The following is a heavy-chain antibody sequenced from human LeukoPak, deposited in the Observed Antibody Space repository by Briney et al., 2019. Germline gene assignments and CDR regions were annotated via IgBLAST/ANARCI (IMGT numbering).Heavy chain of an antibody. Sequence: GGSLRLSCAASGFTFSSYSMNWVRQAPGKGLEWVSSISSSSSYIYYADSVKGRFTISRDNAKNTLYLQMNSLRAEDTAVYYCARGWYYYDSSPFLGVFDYWGQGTLVTVSS. D-gene: IGHD3-22*01. CDR2: ISSSSSYI. CDR3: ARGWYYYDSSPFLGVFDY. V-gene: IGHV3-21*01. CDR1: GFTFSSYS. J-gene: IGHJ4*02.